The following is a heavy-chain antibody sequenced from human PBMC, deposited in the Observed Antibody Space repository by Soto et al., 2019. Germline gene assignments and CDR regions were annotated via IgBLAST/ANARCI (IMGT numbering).Heavy chain of an antibody. V-gene: IGHV4-38-2*02. Sequence: KPSETLSLTCAVSGSSITSNYYWGWIRQSPGKGLEWIGSIYHSGSTYYNPSLKSRVTISVDTSKNQFSLKLSSVTAADTAVYYCVRDQRSYYSPSLDYWGRGTLVTVYS. D-gene: IGHD1-26*01. CDR3: VRDQRSYYSPSLDY. J-gene: IGHJ4*02. CDR1: GSSITSNYY. CDR2: IYHSGST.